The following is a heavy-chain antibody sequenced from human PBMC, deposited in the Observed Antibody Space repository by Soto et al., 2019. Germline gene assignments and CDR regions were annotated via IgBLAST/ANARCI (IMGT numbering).Heavy chain of an antibody. CDR3: VRRGDSSGYAQGDAFDI. D-gene: IGHD3-22*01. Sequence: QVQLVQSGAEVKKPGSSVKVSCKASGGTFSSYAISWVRQAPGQGLEWMGGIIPIFGTANYAQKFQGRVTITADESTSTAYMELSSLRSEDTAVYYCVRRGDSSGYAQGDAFDIWGQGTMVTVSS. CDR1: GGTFSSYA. J-gene: IGHJ3*02. V-gene: IGHV1-69*01. CDR2: IIPIFGTA.